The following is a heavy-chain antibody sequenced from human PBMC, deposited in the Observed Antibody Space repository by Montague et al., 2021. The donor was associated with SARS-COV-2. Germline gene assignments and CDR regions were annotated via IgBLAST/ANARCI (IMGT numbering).Heavy chain of an antibody. D-gene: IGHD6-13*01. V-gene: IGHV4-39*07. Sequence: SETLSLTCTVSGGSISSSSYYWGRIRQPPGKGLEWIGCIYYSWSTYSNPSLKSRVTISVDTPKNRFSLKLSSVTAADTAVYYCARVGRQQLVRLSGMDVWGQGTTVTVSS. CDR3: ARVGRQQLVRLSGMDV. CDR1: GGSISSSSYY. J-gene: IGHJ6*02. CDR2: IYYSWST.